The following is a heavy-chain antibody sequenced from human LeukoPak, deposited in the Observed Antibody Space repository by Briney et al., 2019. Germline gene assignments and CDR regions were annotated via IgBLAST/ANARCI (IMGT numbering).Heavy chain of an antibody. J-gene: IGHJ4*02. CDR2: INPNNGDT. CDR3: ARVNGEWEPLEY. CDR1: GYSFTDYY. Sequence: ASVKVSCKPSGYSFTDYYMHWVRQAPGQGLEWMGWINPNNGDTNSAQKFRGRVTMTRDTSITTVYMELSRLTSDDTAVYYCARVNGEWEPLEYWGQGTLVTVSS. V-gene: IGHV1-2*02. D-gene: IGHD1-26*01.